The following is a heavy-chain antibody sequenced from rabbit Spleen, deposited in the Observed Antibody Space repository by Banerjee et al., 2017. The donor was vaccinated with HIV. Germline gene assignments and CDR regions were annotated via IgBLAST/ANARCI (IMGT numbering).Heavy chain of an antibody. CDR3: ARGRLTHQWDL. J-gene: IGHJ4*01. V-gene: IGHV1S40*01. Sequence: QSLEESGGDLVKPGASLTLTCKASGFDLSSYYYMSWVRQAPGKGLEWIGTIYTDSDGNTYYASWAKGRFTISKTSSTTVTLQMTRLTAADTATFFCARGRLTHQWDLWGPGTLVTVS. CDR1: GFDLSSYYY. D-gene: IGHD5-1*01. CDR2: IYTDSDGNT.